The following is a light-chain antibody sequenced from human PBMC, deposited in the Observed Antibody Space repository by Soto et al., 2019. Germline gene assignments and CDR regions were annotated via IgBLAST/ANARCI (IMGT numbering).Light chain of an antibody. CDR2: AAS. CDR1: QSISTY. J-gene: IGKJ2*01. Sequence: DIQMTQSPSSLSASVADRVTSTCRASQSISTYLNWYQQEPGKAPNLLIYAASSLQSGVPSRFSGSGSGTDFTLTISSLQPEDFAAYYCQQSHGIPYTFGQGTKLEIK. CDR3: QQSHGIPYT. V-gene: IGKV1-39*01.